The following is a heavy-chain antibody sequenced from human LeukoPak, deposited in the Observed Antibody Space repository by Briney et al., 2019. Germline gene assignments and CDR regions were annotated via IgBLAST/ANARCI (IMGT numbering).Heavy chain of an antibody. D-gene: IGHD1-7*01. CDR3: ARQWNWNYPFDY. J-gene: IGHJ4*02. V-gene: IGHV5-51*01. Sequence: GESLKISCNGSGYSFTSYWIGWVRQMPGKGLEWMGIIHPGDSDTRYSPSFQGQVTISADKSNSTAYLQWSSLKASDTAMYYCARQWNWNYPFDYWGQGTLVTVSS. CDR2: IHPGDSDT. CDR1: GYSFTSYW.